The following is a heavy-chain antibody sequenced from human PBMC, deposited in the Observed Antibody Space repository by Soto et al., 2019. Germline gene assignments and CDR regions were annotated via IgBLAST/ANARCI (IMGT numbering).Heavy chain of an antibody. D-gene: IGHD6-13*01. V-gene: IGHV5-51*01. Sequence: GESLKISCQCSGYTFSNFWIAWVRQLPGKGLEWMGIIYPGDYETRYSPSFHGKVTISADRSIGTAYLQWSSLEASDSAFYFCARSPRSSPYFDFWGQGALVTVSS. CDR2: IYPGDYET. CDR1: GYTFSNFW. CDR3: ARSPRSSPYFDF. J-gene: IGHJ4*02.